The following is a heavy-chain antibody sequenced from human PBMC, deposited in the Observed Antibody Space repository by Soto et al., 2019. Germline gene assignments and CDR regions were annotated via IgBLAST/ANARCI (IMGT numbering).Heavy chain of an antibody. V-gene: IGHV4-30-4*01. CDR3: ARRLASEKVDS. D-gene: IGHD3-10*01. Sequence: SETLSLTCTVSGGSISNKHYYWSWIRQSPGKGLEWIGHIYDSENTYNNPSLKNRGTISVDTSKNQFSLKLTSVTAADTAVYYCARRLASEKVDSWGQGTLVTVSS. J-gene: IGHJ4*02. CDR2: IYDSENT. CDR1: GGSISNKHYY.